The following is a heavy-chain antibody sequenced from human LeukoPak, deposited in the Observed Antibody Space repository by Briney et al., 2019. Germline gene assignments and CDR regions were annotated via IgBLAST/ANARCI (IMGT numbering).Heavy chain of an antibody. CDR1: GFTFSSYW. CDR2: INHNGNVN. CDR3: ARVRSQYYYYGMDV. J-gene: IGHJ6*02. V-gene: IGHV3-7*03. Sequence: GGSLRLSCAASGFTFSSYWMNWARQAPGKGLEWVASINHNGNVNYYVDSVKGRFTISRDNAKNTLYLQMNSLRAEDTAVYYCARVRSQYYYYGMDVWGQGTTVTVSS.